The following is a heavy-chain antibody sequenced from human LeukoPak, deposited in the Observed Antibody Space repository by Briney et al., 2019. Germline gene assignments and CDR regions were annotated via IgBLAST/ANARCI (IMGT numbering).Heavy chain of an antibody. CDR2: IYPGDSDT. V-gene: IGHV5-51*01. D-gene: IGHD6-19*01. J-gene: IGHJ4*02. Sequence: GESLEISCKGSGYGFTSYWIGWVRQMPGKGLEWMGIIYPGDSDTRYSPSFQGQVTISADKSISTAYLQWSSLKASDTAMYYCARQRSSGWNDFDYWGQGTLVTVSS. CDR1: GYGFTSYW. CDR3: ARQRSSGWNDFDY.